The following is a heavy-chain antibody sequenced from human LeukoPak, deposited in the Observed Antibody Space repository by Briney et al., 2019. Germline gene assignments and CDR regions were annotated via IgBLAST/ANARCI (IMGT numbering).Heavy chain of an antibody. V-gene: IGHV1-8*01. D-gene: IGHD6-13*01. CDR2: MNPNSGNT. J-gene: IGHJ4*02. Sequence: ASVKVSCKASGYSFTSYDINWVRQATGQGLEWMGWMNPNSGNTGYAQKFQGRVTMTRNTSISTAYMELRSLRSDDTAVYYCARDVQTQQLPFDYWGQGTLVTVSS. CDR3: ARDVQTQQLPFDY. CDR1: GYSFTSYD.